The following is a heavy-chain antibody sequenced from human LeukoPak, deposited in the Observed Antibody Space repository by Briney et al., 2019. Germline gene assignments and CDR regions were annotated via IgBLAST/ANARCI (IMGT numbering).Heavy chain of an antibody. CDR1: GFTFNSYN. J-gene: IGHJ3*02. D-gene: IGHD6-6*01. V-gene: IGHV3-48*02. CDR2: ISSSSSTI. CDR3: ARAYSSSSARDAFDS. Sequence: GGSLRLSCAASGFTFNSYNMNWVRQAPGKGLEWVSYISSSSSTIYYADSVKGRFTISRDSAKTSLFLQMNSLRDEDTAVYYCARAYSSSSARDAFDSWGLGTLVTVSS.